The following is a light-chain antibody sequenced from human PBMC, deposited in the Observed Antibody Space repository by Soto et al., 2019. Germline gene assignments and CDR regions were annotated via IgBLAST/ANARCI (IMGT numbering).Light chain of an antibody. Sequence: QSALTQPASVSGSPGQSITISCTGTSSDIGDYNYVSWYQQRPGKAPKLMIYDVSNRPSGVSNRFSGSKSGSTASLTISGLQAEDEADYYCSSYACSSTIYVFGTGTKLTVL. V-gene: IGLV2-14*01. J-gene: IGLJ1*01. CDR2: DVS. CDR3: SSYACSSTIYV. CDR1: SSDIGDYNY.